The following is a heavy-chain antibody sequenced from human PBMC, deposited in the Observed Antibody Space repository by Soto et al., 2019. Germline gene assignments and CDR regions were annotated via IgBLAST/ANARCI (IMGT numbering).Heavy chain of an antibody. CDR3: ASRNAFDI. CDR1: GFTFSSYS. V-gene: IGHV3-48*02. Sequence: GESLKISCAASGFTFSSYSMNWVRQAPGKGLEWVSYISSSSSTIYYADSVKGRFTISRDNAKNSLYLQMNSLRDEDTAVYYCASRNAFDIWGQGTMVTVSS. CDR2: ISSSSSTI. J-gene: IGHJ3*02.